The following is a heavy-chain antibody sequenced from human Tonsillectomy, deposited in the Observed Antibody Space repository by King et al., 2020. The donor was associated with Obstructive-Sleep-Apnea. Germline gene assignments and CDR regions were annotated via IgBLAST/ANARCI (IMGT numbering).Heavy chain of an antibody. V-gene: IGHV3-11*01. CDR3: ARWPPKYSGGNKNYFDY. CDR2: ISSSGNTM. D-gene: IGHD1-26*01. Sequence: VQLVESGGGLVKPGGSLRLSCAASGFTFSDYYMSWIRQAPGKGLEWVSYISSSGNTMHYADSVKGRFTIARDNAKNSLYLQMNRLRAEDTAVYYCARWPPKYSGGNKNYFDYWGQGTLVTVSS. CDR1: GFTFSDYY. J-gene: IGHJ4*02.